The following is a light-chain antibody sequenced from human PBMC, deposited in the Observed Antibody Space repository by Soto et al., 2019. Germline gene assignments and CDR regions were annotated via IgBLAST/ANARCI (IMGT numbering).Light chain of an antibody. CDR3: QPYGSSPT. CDR2: GAS. J-gene: IGKJ4*01. CDR1: QSVSSNY. V-gene: IGKV3-20*01. Sequence: EIVLTQSPGTLSLSPGERATLSCRASQSVSSNYLAWYQQKPGQAPRLLYYGASSRATGIPDRFSGSGSGTDFTLTISRLEPEDFAVYYCQPYGSSPTFGGGTKVEIK.